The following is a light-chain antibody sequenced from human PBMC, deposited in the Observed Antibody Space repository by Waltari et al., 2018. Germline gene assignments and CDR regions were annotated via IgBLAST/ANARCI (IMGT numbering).Light chain of an antibody. Sequence: QSALTQPASVSGSPGQSITISCTGTSRDIGGYVYVSWYQQYPGKAPKLIIYDVIYRPLGVSNRVSGSKSGNTASLTISGLQAEDEANYYCCSYTSASTLGVFGGGTKLTVL. CDR2: DVI. V-gene: IGLV2-14*03. J-gene: IGLJ3*02. CDR1: SRDIGGYVY. CDR3: CSYTSASTLGV.